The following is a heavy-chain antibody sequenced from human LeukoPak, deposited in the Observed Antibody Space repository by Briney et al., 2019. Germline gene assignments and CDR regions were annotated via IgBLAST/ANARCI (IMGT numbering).Heavy chain of an antibody. Sequence: GASVKVSCKASGGTFSSYAISWVRQAPGQGLEWMGGITPIFGTANYAQKFQGRVTITADESTSTAYMELSSLRSEDTAVYYCARDPRTVYCSGGSCYYYYYMDVWGKGTTVTISS. J-gene: IGHJ6*03. V-gene: IGHV1-69*13. CDR1: GGTFSSYA. CDR2: ITPIFGTA. CDR3: ARDPRTVYCSGGSCYYYYYMDV. D-gene: IGHD2-15*01.